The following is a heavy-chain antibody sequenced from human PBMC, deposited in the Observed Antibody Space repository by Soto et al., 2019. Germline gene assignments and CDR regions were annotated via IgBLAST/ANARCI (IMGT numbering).Heavy chain of an antibody. Sequence: EVQLVESGGGLVQPRGSLRLSCAASGFTFNKYWMTWVRQAPGKGLEWVANIQQVGSEKYYVDSVKGRFTISRDNADNSLYLQMNGLRAEDTAVYYCALGRTGLDVWGQGTTVTVSS. V-gene: IGHV3-7*01. D-gene: IGHD7-27*01. CDR1: GFTFNKYW. CDR3: ALGRTGLDV. J-gene: IGHJ6*02. CDR2: IQQVGSEK.